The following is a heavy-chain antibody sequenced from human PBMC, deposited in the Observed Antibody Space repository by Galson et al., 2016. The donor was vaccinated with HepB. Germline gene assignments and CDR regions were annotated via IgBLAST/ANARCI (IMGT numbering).Heavy chain of an antibody. Sequence: SLRLSCAAPGFIFSKYTMHWVRQAPGKGLQYVAGISYNGGTTHYADSVKGRFTISRDNSKNTLYLQMNSLRVEDTSVYYCVRQPTYGYPFDYWVQGTLVTVSS. CDR1: GFIFSKYT. CDR2: ISYNGGTT. J-gene: IGHJ4*02. V-gene: IGHV3-64D*08. D-gene: IGHD5-18*01. CDR3: VRQPTYGYPFDY.